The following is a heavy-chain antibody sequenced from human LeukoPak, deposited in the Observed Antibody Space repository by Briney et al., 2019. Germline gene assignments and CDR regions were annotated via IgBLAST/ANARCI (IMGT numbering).Heavy chain of an antibody. J-gene: IGHJ4*02. CDR2: INSDGRTT. CDR3: AGGSIAVAGTRNSLDY. D-gene: IGHD6-19*01. Sequence: AGGSLRLSCAASGFTFSSYAMSWVRQAPGKGLEWVSRINSDGRTTKHADSVKGRFTISRDNAKNTLLLQMNSLRAEDTAVYYCAGGSIAVAGTRNSLDYWGQGTLVTVSS. V-gene: IGHV3-74*03. CDR1: GFTFSSYA.